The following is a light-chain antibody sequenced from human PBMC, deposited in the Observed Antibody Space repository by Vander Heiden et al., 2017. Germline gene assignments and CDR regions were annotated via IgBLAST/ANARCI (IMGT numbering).Light chain of an antibody. J-gene: IGLJ2*01. CDR2: GDI. CDR3: QSYDDSLRGFVV. Sequence: HSLLTQPPSVSGAPGQRVTISCTGSSSNIGAGYGVHWYQQLPGAAPKLLIYGDINRPSGVPARFSGSKSGTSASLAISGLQAEDEADYYCQSYDDSLRGFVVFGGGTKLTVL. CDR1: SSNIGAGYG. V-gene: IGLV1-40*01.